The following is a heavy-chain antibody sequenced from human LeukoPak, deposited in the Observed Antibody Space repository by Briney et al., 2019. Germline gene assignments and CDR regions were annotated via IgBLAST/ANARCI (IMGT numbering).Heavy chain of an antibody. D-gene: IGHD3-9*01. CDR3: ARVTGYTIEDYFDY. CDR1: GGSISSYY. Sequence: SETLSLTCTVSGGSISSYYWSWIRQPPGKGLEWIGYIYYSGSTNYNPSLKSRVTISVDTSKNQFSLELRSVTAADTAVYYCARVTGYTIEDYFDYWGQGTLVTVSS. J-gene: IGHJ4*02. V-gene: IGHV4-59*01. CDR2: IYYSGST.